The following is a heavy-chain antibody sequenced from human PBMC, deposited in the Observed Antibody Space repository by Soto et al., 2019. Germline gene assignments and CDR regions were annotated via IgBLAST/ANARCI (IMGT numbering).Heavy chain of an antibody. J-gene: IGHJ5*02. Sequence: QVQLVESGGGVVQPGRSLRLSCAASGFTFSSYGMHWVRQAPGKGLEWVAVISYDGSNKYYADSVKGRFTISRDNSKNTLYLQMNSLRAEDTAVYYCAKVSGWHSFDPWGQGTLVTVSS. CDR3: AKVSGWHSFDP. CDR2: ISYDGSNK. V-gene: IGHV3-30*18. CDR1: GFTFSSYG. D-gene: IGHD6-19*01.